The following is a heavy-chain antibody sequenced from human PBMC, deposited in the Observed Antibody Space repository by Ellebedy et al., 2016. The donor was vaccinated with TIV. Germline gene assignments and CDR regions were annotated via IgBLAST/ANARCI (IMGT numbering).Heavy chain of an antibody. J-gene: IGHJ4*02. Sequence: GGSLRLXXTASGFTFGDYAMSWFRQAPGKGLEWVGFIRSKAYGGTTEYAASVKGRFTISRDDSKSIAYLQMNSLKTEDTAVYYCTRRYFDWLLDDYWGQGTLVTVSS. CDR3: TRRYFDWLLDDY. V-gene: IGHV3-49*03. CDR1: GFTFGDYA. CDR2: IRSKAYGGTT. D-gene: IGHD3-9*01.